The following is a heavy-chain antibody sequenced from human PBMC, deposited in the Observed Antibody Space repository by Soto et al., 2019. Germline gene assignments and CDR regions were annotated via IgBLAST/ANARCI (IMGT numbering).Heavy chain of an antibody. CDR3: ATSQKGYNWNYFDH. CDR2: VFYTGFT. V-gene: IGHV4-39*01. CDR1: GASISGSYYY. Sequence: SETLFLTCAVSGASISGSYYYWAWLRQSPGKGPEWIGSVFYTGFTSYNPSLESRVSVSVDTSKSQFSLKLSAVTAADTAVYYCATSQKGYNWNYFDHWGQGALVTVS. D-gene: IGHD1-20*01. J-gene: IGHJ4*02.